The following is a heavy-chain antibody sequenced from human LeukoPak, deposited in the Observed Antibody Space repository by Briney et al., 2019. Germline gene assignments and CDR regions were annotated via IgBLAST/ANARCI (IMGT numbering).Heavy chain of an antibody. J-gene: IGHJ4*02. D-gene: IGHD1-26*01. V-gene: IGHV3-30-3*01. CDR1: GFTFSSYA. Sequence: TGGSLRLSCAASGFTFSSYAMHWVRQAPGKGLEWVAVISYDGSNKYYADSVKGRFTISRDNSKNTLYLQMNSLRAEDTAVYYCAKEGMGDSVGPGRTPASFDYWGQGTLVTVSS. CDR2: ISYDGSNK. CDR3: AKEGMGDSVGPGRTPASFDY.